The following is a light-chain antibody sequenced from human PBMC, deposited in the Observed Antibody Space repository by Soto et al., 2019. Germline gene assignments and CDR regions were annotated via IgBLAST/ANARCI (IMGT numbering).Light chain of an antibody. Sequence: QSVLTQPPSASVTPGQMVTISCSGSSSNIGSNYVYWYQQLPGTAPKLLIYRNNQRPSGVPDRFSGSKSGTSASLAISGLRSEDEADYYCAAWDDSLSGPHYVFGTGTKVTVL. CDR1: SSNIGSNY. V-gene: IGLV1-47*01. CDR2: RNN. CDR3: AAWDDSLSGPHYV. J-gene: IGLJ1*01.